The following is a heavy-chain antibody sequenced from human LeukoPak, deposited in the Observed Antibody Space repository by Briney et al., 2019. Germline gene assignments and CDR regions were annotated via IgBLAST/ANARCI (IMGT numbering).Heavy chain of an antibody. CDR2: LYYTGST. CDR3: ARQGGLWFGELLSASYYYYMDV. CDR1: GGSISSSNYY. J-gene: IGHJ6*03. V-gene: IGHV4-39*01. Sequence: SETLSLTCSVSGGSISSSNYYWGWFRQPPGKGLEWIGSLYYTGSTYYNPSLKSRVTISGDTSKNQFSLRLSSVTAADTAVYYCARQGGLWFGELLSASYYYYMDVWGKGTTVTISS. D-gene: IGHD3-10*01.